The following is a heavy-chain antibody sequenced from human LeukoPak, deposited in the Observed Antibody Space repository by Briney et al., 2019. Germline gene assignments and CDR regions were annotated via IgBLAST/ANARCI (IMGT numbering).Heavy chain of an antibody. CDR3: ARKGNSGSLNYYYYYYMDV. CDR2: INRSGST. CDR1: GGSFSGYY. V-gene: IGHV4-34*01. Sequence: SETLSLTCAVYGGSFSGYYWSWIRQPPGKGLEWIGEINRSGSTNYNPSLKSRVTISVDTSKNQFSLKLSSVTAADTAVYYCARKGNSGSLNYYYYYYMDVWGKGTTVTVSS. D-gene: IGHD6-19*01. J-gene: IGHJ6*03.